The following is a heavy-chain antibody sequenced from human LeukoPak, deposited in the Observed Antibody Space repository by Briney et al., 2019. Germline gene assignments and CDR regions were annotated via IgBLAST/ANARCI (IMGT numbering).Heavy chain of an antibody. Sequence: SETLSLTCAVYGGSFRGYYWSWIRQPPGKGLEWIGEINHSGSTNYNPSLKSRVTISVDTSKNQFSLKLSSVTAADTAVYYWARDRYYGSGSYYNPRRGYFDYWGQGTLVTVSS. V-gene: IGHV4-34*01. CDR1: GGSFRGYY. D-gene: IGHD3-10*01. J-gene: IGHJ4*02. CDR2: INHSGST. CDR3: ARDRYYGSGSYYNPRRGYFDY.